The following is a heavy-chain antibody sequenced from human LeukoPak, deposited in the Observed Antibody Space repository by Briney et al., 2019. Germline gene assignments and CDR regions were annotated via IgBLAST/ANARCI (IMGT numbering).Heavy chain of an antibody. CDR1: GFTFSSYG. CDR2: ISYDGTNK. V-gene: IGHV3-30*03. J-gene: IGHJ4*02. CDR3: ARGLVAGHETDY. D-gene: IGHD6-19*01. Sequence: PGGSLRLSCAASGFTFSSYGMHWVRQAPGKGLEWVALISYDGTNKYYADSMKGRFTISRDNSNNTLYLQMNSLRVEDTAVYYCARGLVAGHETDYWGQGTLVTVSS.